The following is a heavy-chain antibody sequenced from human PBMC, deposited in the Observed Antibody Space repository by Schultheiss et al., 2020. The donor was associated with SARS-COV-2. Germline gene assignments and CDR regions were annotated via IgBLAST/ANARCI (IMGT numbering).Heavy chain of an antibody. CDR2: IYSGGST. CDR1: GFSVSSNY. CDR3: AKGIANSGSYYGADY. D-gene: IGHD1-26*01. J-gene: IGHJ4*02. V-gene: IGHV3-53*01. Sequence: GESLKISCAASGFSVSSNYMTWVRQAPGKGLEWVSVIYSGGSTYYADSVKGRFTISRDNSKNTLYLQMNSLRAEDTAIYYCAKGIANSGSYYGADYWGQGTLVTVSS.